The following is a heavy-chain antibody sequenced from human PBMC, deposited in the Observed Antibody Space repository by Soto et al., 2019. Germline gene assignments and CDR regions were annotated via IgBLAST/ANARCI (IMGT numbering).Heavy chain of an antibody. CDR3: ARDEAGHYYDSSGQLQSDDY. D-gene: IGHD3-22*01. CDR1: GGTFSSYA. V-gene: IGHV1-69*06. J-gene: IGHJ4*02. Sequence: QVQLVQSGAEVKKPGSSVEVSCKASGGTFSSYAISWVRQAPGQGLEWMGGIIPIFGTANYAQKFQGRVTITADKSTSTAYMELSSLRSEDTAVYYCARDEAGHYYDSSGQLQSDDYWGQGTLVTVSS. CDR2: IIPIFGTA.